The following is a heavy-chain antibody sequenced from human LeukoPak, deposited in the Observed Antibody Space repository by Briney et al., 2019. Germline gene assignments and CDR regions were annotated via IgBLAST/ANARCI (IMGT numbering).Heavy chain of an antibody. Sequence: PGGSLRLSCAASGFTVSSNYMSWVRQAPGKGLEWVSVIYSGGSTYYADSVKGRFTISRDNSKNTLYLQMNSLRAEDTAVYYCARGYCSSTSCYVDAFDIWGKGQWSPSLQ. CDR3: ARGYCSSTSCYVDAFDI. CDR1: GFTVSSNY. D-gene: IGHD2-2*01. V-gene: IGHV3-66*01. J-gene: IGHJ3*02. CDR2: IYSGGST.